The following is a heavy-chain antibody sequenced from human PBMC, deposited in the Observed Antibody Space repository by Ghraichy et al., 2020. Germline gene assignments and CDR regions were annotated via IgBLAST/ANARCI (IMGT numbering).Heavy chain of an antibody. CDR1: GGTFSGYS. V-gene: IGHV4-34*01. Sequence: SETQSLTCAVYGGTFSGYSWSWIRQPPGKGLEWIGEINHSGSTYYKPSLKSRVSISMDTSKNQFSLRLSSVTAADTAIYYCARLGPTSRIPYSSYTDVWGKGTTVTVSS. D-gene: IGHD1-14*01. J-gene: IGHJ6*03. CDR3: ARLGPTSRIPYSSYTDV. CDR2: INHSGST.